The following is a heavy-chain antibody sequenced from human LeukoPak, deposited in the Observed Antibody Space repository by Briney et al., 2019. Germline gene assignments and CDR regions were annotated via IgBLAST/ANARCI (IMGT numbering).Heavy chain of an antibody. J-gene: IGHJ3*02. Sequence: PGGSLRLSWAASGFTFSPYSMNWVRRAPGKGLEWVSYISSSSSNIYYADSVKGRFTISRDNAKNSLYLQMNSLRAEDTAVYYCARDSMGGTLWAFGIWGQGTMVTVSS. V-gene: IGHV3-48*01. CDR2: ISSSSSNI. CDR3: ARDSMGGTLWAFGI. CDR1: GFTFSPYS. D-gene: IGHD1-26*01.